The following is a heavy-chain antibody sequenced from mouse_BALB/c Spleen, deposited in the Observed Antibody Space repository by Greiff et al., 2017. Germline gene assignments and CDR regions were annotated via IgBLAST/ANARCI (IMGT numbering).Heavy chain of an antibody. D-gene: IGHD1-1*01. CDR2: INSNGGST. Sequence: EVKLMESGGGLVQPGGSLKLSCAASGFTFSSYGMSWVRQTPDKRLELVATINSNGGSTYYPDSVKGRFTISRDNAKNTLYLQMSSLKSEDTAMYYCARDFYYYGSSEWYFDVWGAGTTVTVSS. CDR3: ARDFYYYGSSEWYFDV. J-gene: IGHJ1*01. CDR1: GFTFSSYG. V-gene: IGHV5-6-3*01.